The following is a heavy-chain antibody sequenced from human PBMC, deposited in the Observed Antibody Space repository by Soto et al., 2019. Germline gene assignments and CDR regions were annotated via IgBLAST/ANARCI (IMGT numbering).Heavy chain of an antibody. V-gene: IGHV4-34*01. CDR2: INHSGST. CDR1: GGSFSGYY. CDR3: ARGRGGYSSSWYRSWYMDV. D-gene: IGHD6-13*01. Sequence: TSETLSLTCAVYGGSFSGYYWSWIRQPPGKGLEWIGEINHSGSTNYNPSLKSRVTISVDTSKNQFSLKLSSVTAADTAVYYCARGRGGYSSSWYRSWYMDVWGKGTTVTVSS. J-gene: IGHJ6*03.